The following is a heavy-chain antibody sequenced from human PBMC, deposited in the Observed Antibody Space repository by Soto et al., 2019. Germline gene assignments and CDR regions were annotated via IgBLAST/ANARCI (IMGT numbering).Heavy chain of an antibody. CDR3: ARGWGYASNDCYYAD. J-gene: IGHJ4*02. CDR1: GGTFSRHA. Sequence: QVQLVQSGAEVRKPGSSVKVSCKASGGTFSRHAISWVLQAPGQGLEWMGGIIPIFGAANPAQKFQGRVTIMAHESTSTVYMAWSRLRYEDTVMYCSARGWGYASNDCYYADWGQGTLVIVSS. D-gene: IGHD2-21*01. V-gene: IGHV1-69*01. CDR2: IIPIFGAA.